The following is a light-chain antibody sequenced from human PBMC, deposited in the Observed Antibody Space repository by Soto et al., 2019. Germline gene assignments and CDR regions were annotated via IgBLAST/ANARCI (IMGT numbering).Light chain of an antibody. CDR1: QGISSY. V-gene: IGKV1-9*01. CDR2: ASS. J-gene: IGKJ1*01. CDR3: QQVDSYPRT. Sequence: DIQLTQSPSFLSASVGDRVSITCRASQGISSYLAWYQQKRGKAPKLLIYASSTLQTGVPSRFSGSGSGTDFSLTISSLHPEDVATYYCQQVDSYPRTFGQGTKV.